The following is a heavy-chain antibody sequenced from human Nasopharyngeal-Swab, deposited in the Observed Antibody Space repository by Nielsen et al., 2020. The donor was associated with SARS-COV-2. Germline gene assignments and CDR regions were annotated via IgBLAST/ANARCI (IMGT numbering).Heavy chain of an antibody. CDR1: GFTVSSNY. CDR2: INHSGST. J-gene: IGHJ4*02. Sequence: ESLKISCAVSGFTVSSNYMSWVRQTPGKGLEWIGEINHSGSTNYNPSLKSRVTISVDTSKNQFSLKLSSVTAADTAVYYCASIAAAGTWGQGTLVTVSS. D-gene: IGHD6-13*01. CDR3: ASIAAAGT. V-gene: IGHV4-34*08.